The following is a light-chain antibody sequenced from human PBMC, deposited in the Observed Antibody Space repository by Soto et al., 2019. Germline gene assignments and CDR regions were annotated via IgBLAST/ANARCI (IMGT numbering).Light chain of an antibody. Sequence: DVVVTQSTLSLPVTLGHAVSISCRSRQSLVHRDGSTYLSWFRQRPGQSPRRLIYKVSNREAGVPDRFSGSGSGTDFTLKISRVEAEDVGLYYCMQGSHWPPITFGQGTRLEIK. CDR2: KVS. CDR1: QSLVHRDGSTY. J-gene: IGKJ5*01. CDR3: MQGSHWPPIT. V-gene: IGKV2-30*02.